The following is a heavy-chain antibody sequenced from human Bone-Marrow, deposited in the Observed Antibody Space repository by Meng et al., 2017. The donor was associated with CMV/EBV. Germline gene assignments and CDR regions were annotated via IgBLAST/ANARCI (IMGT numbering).Heavy chain of an antibody. V-gene: IGHV1-2*02. CDR3: ARVGEGYFDY. Sequence: ASVKVSCKASGYTFTGYYMHWVRQAPGQGLEWMGWINPNSGGTNYAQKFQGRVTITADKSTSTAYMELSSLRSEDTAVYYCARVGEGYFDYWGQGTLVTVSS. CDR2: INPNSGGT. D-gene: IGHD3-10*01. J-gene: IGHJ4*02. CDR1: GYTFTGYY.